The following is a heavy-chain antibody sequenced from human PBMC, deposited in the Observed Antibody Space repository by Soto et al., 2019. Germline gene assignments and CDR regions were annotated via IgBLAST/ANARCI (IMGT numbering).Heavy chain of an antibody. CDR2: INHLETT. Sequence: QLQLHMSGSGLVKPSQTLSLTCTVSGASLTYGAYSWSWIRQTPGKGLEWIGYINHLETTFYNPSFESRLTLSVDRTKTLFSLNLKSLSAADRAVYFCARGGGFDSFDYWGQGILVTVSS. D-gene: IGHD3-10*01. CDR1: GASLTYGAYS. J-gene: IGHJ4*02. V-gene: IGHV4-30-2*01. CDR3: ARGGGFDSFDY.